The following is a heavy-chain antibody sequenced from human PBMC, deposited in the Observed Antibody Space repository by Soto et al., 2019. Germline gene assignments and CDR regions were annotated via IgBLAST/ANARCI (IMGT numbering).Heavy chain of an antibody. D-gene: IGHD5-18*01. CDR2: ISSSGDDI. Sequence: EAQLVDSGGGLVKPGGSLRLSCAGSRFTFSSASMNWVRQATGKGMECVASISSSGDDIHYADSVKGRVTDSRDNANNLLDLQMTSLRAGDTAVYYWAGAEYRYGEFFDYWGQGTLDTVSS. CDR3: AGAEYRYGEFFDY. V-gene: IGHV3-21*06. J-gene: IGHJ4*02. CDR1: RFTFSSAS.